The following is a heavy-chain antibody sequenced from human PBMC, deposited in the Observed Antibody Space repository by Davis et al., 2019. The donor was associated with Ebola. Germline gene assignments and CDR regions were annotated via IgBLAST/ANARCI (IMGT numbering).Heavy chain of an antibody. Sequence: PSETLSLTCAVYGGSFSDYYWTWIRQPPGKGLEWIGEINHSGSAGYHPSLKSRVTMSVDTSKNQFSLKLTSVTAADTAVYYCARGRYLGFWGQGTLVTVSS. CDR1: GGSFSDYY. CDR3: ARGRYLGF. CDR2: INHSGSA. V-gene: IGHV4-34*01. J-gene: IGHJ4*02.